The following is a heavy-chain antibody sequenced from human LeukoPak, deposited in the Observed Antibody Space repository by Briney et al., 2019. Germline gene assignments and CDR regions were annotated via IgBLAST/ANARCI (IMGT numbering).Heavy chain of an antibody. Sequence: SETLSLTCAGDGGSFSGYYWSWIRQPPGKGLEWIGEINHSGSPNYNPSLKSRVTISVDTSKNQFSLKLSSVTAADTAVYYCARGGRGIMITFGYWGQGTLVTVSS. CDR2: INHSGSP. CDR3: ARGGRGIMITFGY. V-gene: IGHV4-34*01. CDR1: GGSFSGYY. D-gene: IGHD3-16*01. J-gene: IGHJ4*02.